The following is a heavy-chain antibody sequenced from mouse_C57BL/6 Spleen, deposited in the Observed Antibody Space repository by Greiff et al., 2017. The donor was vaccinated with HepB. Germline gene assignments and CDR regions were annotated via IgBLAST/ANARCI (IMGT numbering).Heavy chain of an antibody. CDR2: ISSGSSTI. D-gene: IGHD3-2*02. CDR1: GFTFSDYG. J-gene: IGHJ3*01. Sequence: EVQLQESGGGLVKPGGSLKLSCAASGFTFSDYGMHWVRQAPEKGLEWVAYISSGSSTIYYADTVKGRFTISRDNAKNTLFLQMTSLRSEDTAMYYCARLRLQAYWGQGTLVTVSA. CDR3: ARLRLQAY. V-gene: IGHV5-17*01.